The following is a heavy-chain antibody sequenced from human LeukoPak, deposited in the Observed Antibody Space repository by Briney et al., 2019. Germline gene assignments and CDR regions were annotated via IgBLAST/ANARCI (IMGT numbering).Heavy chain of an antibody. CDR2: INHSGST. CDR1: GGSFCGYY. Sequence: SETLSLPCAVYGGSFCGYYWSWIRQPPGKGLEWIGEINHSGSTNYNPSLKSRVTISVDTSKNQFSLKLSSVTAADTAVYYCAIGCGIAVAGTFDYWGQGTLVTVSS. V-gene: IGHV4-34*01. J-gene: IGHJ4*02. CDR3: AIGCGIAVAGTFDY. D-gene: IGHD6-19*01.